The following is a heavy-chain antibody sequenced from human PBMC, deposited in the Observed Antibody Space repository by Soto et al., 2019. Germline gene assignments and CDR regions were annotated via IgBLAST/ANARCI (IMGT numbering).Heavy chain of an antibody. Sequence: GESLKISCKGSGYSFATYWIAWVRQMPGKGLEWMGIIYPGDSDTRYSPSFQGQVTISADKSISTAYLQWSSLKASDTAMYYCARRHYYYYYGMDVWGQGTTVTVSS. CDR3: ARRHYYYYYGMDV. CDR2: IYPGDSDT. CDR1: GYSFATYW. J-gene: IGHJ6*02. V-gene: IGHV5-51*01.